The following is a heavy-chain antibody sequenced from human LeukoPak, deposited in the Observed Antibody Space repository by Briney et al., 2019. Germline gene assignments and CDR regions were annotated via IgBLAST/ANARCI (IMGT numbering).Heavy chain of an antibody. CDR1: GGSISSYY. J-gene: IGHJ6*03. D-gene: IGHD2-2*01. Sequence: SETLSLTCTVSGGSISSYYWSWIRQPAGKGLEWIGRIYTSGSNNYNPSLKSRVTMSVDTSKNQFSLKLSSVTAADTAVYYCAREEEGYCSSTSCFHYYYYYMDVWGKGTTVTISS. CDR3: AREEEGYCSSTSCFHYYYYYMDV. V-gene: IGHV4-4*07. CDR2: IYTSGSN.